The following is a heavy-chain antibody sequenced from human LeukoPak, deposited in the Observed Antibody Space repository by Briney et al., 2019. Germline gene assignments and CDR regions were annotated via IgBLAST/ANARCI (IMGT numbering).Heavy chain of an antibody. Sequence: SVKVSCKASGGTISSYAFSWVRQAPGQGYEWMGGTIPIFDTAHYAQKFQGRVTITADESTSIAYMELRSLRSEDTAVYYCARGGPSGGFDYWGQGTLVTVSS. CDR3: ARGGPSGGFDY. J-gene: IGHJ4*02. CDR1: GGTISSYA. CDR2: TIPIFDTA. V-gene: IGHV1-69*13. D-gene: IGHD1-1*01.